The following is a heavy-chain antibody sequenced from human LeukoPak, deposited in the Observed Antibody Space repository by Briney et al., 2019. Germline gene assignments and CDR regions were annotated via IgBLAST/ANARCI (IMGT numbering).Heavy chain of an antibody. V-gene: IGHV4-39*07. CDR3: ARVLVHSSSWIYYYYYYMDV. CDR1: GGSISSSSYY. CDR2: IYYSGST. J-gene: IGHJ6*03. Sequence: SETLSLTCTVSGGSISSSSYYWGWIRQPPGKGLEWIGSIYYSGSTYYNPSLKSRVTISVDTSKNRFSLKLSSVTAADTAVYYCARVLVHSSSWIYYYYYYMDVWGKGTTVTVSS. D-gene: IGHD6-13*01.